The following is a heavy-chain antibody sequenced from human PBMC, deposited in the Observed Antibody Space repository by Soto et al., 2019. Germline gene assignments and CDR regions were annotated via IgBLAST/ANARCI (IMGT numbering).Heavy chain of an antibody. V-gene: IGHV3-23*01. CDR2: ISGSGGST. D-gene: IGHD1-7*01. J-gene: IGHJ5*02. CDR1: GFTFSSYA. CDR3: AKDRMGITGTTWAAVLFDP. Sequence: GGSLRLSCAASGFTFSSYAMSWVRQAPGKGLEWVSAISGSGGSTYYADSVKGRFTISRDNSKNTLYLQMNSLRAEDTAVYYCAKDRMGITGTTWAAVLFDPWGQGTLVTVSS.